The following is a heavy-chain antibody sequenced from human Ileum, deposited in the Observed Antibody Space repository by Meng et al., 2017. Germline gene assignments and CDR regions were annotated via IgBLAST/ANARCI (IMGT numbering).Heavy chain of an antibody. CDR2: IYYSGST. CDR3: ARDRDSSGYYPY. CDR1: GGSSSSGDYY. Sequence: QVQLQESGPGLVKPSQTLSLPGTVSGGSSSSGDYYWSWIRQPPGKGLEWIGYIYYSGSTYYNPSLKSRLTISVDTSKNQFSLKLSSVTAADTAVYYCARDRDSSGYYPYWGQGTLVTVSS. V-gene: IGHV4-30-4*01. D-gene: IGHD3-22*01. J-gene: IGHJ4*02.